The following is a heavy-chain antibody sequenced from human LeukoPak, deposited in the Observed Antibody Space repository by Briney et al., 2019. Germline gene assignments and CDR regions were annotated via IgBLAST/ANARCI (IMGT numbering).Heavy chain of an antibody. CDR3: ARYAVGRWLQFDAFDI. CDR1: GGSISSGDYY. D-gene: IGHD5-24*01. V-gene: IGHV4-30-4*01. CDR2: IYYSGST. J-gene: IGHJ3*02. Sequence: PSETLSLTCTVSGGSISSGDYYWSWIRQPPGKGLEWIGYIYYSGSTYYNPSLKSRVTISVDTSKNQFSLKLSSVTAADTAVYYCARYAVGRWLQFDAFDIWGQGTMVTVSS.